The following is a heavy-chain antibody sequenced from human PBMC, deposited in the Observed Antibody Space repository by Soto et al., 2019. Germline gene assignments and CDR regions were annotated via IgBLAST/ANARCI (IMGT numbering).Heavy chain of an antibody. Sequence: SQTLSLTCAISGDSVSSNSPAWNWIRQSPSRGLEWLGRTYYRSKWYNDYAVSVKSRITINPDTSKNQFSLQLNSVTPEDTAVYYCARDSAPLIDYYYYYGMDVWGQGTTVTVSS. CDR2: TYYRSKWYN. CDR1: GDSVSSNSPA. D-gene: IGHD3-10*01. V-gene: IGHV6-1*01. J-gene: IGHJ6*02. CDR3: ARDSAPLIDYYYYYGMDV.